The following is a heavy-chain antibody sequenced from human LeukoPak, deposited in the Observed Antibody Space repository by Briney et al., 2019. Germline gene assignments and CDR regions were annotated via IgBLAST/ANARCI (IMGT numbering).Heavy chain of an antibody. D-gene: IGHD3-3*01. J-gene: IGHJ4*02. CDR3: ARDYYDFWSGSPGVFDY. V-gene: IGHV4-59*12. CDR2: IYYSGST. CDR1: GGSISSYY. Sequence: SETLSLTCTVSGGSISSYYWSWIRQPPGRGLEWIGYIYYSGSTNYNPSLKSRVTISVDTSKNQFSLKLSSVTAADTAVYYCARDYYDFWSGSPGVFDYWGQGTLVTVSS.